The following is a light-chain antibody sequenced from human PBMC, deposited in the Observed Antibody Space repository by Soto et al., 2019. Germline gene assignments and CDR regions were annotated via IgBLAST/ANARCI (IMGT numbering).Light chain of an antibody. CDR3: QQYYSTPFT. V-gene: IGKV4-1*01. Sequence: DIVMTQSPDSLAVSLGERATINCKSSQSVLYSSNNKNYLAWYQQKPGQPPKMLIYWASTRESGVPDRFSGSGSGPDVTLTISSLQAEDVAVYYCQQYYSTPFTFGPGTKVDIK. CDR2: WAS. CDR1: QSVLYSSNNKNY. J-gene: IGKJ3*01.